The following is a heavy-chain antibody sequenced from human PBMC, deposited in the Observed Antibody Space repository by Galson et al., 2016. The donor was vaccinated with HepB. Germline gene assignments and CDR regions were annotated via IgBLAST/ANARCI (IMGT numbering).Heavy chain of an antibody. Sequence: SETLSLTCAVYGGSFNGYYWSWIRQTPGKGLEWIGEINHSDSSNYNPSLKSRVTISVDTSRKQFSLKLNSVTAADAAVYYCARGEFYGSGPYDYWGQGTLVTVSS. CDR2: INHSDSS. CDR3: ARGEFYGSGPYDY. J-gene: IGHJ4*02. D-gene: IGHD3-10*01. V-gene: IGHV4-34*01. CDR1: GGSFNGYY.